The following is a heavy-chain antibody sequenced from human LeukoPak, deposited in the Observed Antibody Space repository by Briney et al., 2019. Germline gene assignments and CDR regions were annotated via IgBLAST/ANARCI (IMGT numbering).Heavy chain of an antibody. CDR3: AKEYTGTFSPFPSYFDN. CDR1: GFTFSSYN. CDR2: ISSSSYI. Sequence: GGSLRLSCAASGFTFSSYNMNWVRQAPGKGLEWVSCISSSSYIYYADSVKGRFTISRDNSKNTLYLQMNSLRAEDTAIYYCAKEYTGTFSPFPSYFDNWGQGTLVTVSS. V-gene: IGHV3-21*04. J-gene: IGHJ4*02. D-gene: IGHD1-26*01.